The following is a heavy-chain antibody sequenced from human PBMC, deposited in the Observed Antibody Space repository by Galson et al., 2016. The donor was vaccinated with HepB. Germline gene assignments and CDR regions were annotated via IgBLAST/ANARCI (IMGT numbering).Heavy chain of an antibody. V-gene: IGHV3-23*01. J-gene: IGHJ2*01. CDR2: ISGSGDST. Sequence: SLRLSCAASGFTFSSYAMSWVRQAPGKGLEWVSAISGSGDSTYYADSVKGRFTISRDNSKNTLYLQMNSLRAEDTAVYYCARDGPPGFLRGYSAYGATWIQVNWCFDPWGRGTLVTVSS. CDR3: ARDGPPGFLRGYSAYGATWIQVNWCFDP. CDR1: GFTFSSYA. D-gene: IGHD5-12*01.